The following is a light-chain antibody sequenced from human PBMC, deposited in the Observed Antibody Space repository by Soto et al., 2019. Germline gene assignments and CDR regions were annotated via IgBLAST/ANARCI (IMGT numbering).Light chain of an antibody. J-gene: IGLJ3*02. CDR2: DVT. Sequence: QSALTQPRSVSGSPGQSVTISCTGTNSDVGSYNYVSWYQQHPGKAPKVLIFDVTKRPSGVPDRFSGSKSGNTASLTSSGLQAEDEADYHCCSYAGSYTLVFGGGTKLTVL. CDR1: NSDVGSYNY. V-gene: IGLV2-11*01. CDR3: CSYAGSYTLV.